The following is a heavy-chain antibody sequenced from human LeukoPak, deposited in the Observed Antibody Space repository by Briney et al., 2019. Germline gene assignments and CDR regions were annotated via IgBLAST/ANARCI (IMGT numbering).Heavy chain of an antibody. J-gene: IGHJ6*03. Sequence: GGSLRLSCAASGFNFSDYYMSWIRQAPGGGLEWVSYTSNRAYSTYYAVSVKGRFTISRDNAKNSLYLQMNSLRAEDTAVYYCARDRGSSSPLGDYYYYMDVWGKGTTVTVSS. V-gene: IGHV3-11*01. CDR2: TSNRAYST. CDR3: ARDRGSSSPLGDYYYYMDV. D-gene: IGHD6-6*01. CDR1: GFNFSDYY.